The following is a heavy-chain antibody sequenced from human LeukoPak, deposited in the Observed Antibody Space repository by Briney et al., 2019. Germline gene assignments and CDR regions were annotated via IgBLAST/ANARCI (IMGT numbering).Heavy chain of an antibody. D-gene: IGHD3-3*01. J-gene: IGHJ4*02. V-gene: IGHV3-53*01. CDR3: ARVGVFGVVKTFDY. Sequence: GGSLRLSCAASGFTVSSNYMSWVRQAPGKGLEWVSVIYSGGSTYYAGSVRGRFTISRDNSKNTLYLQMNSLRAEDTAVYYCARVGVFGVVKTFDYWDQGTLVTVSS. CDR2: IYSGGST. CDR1: GFTVSSNY.